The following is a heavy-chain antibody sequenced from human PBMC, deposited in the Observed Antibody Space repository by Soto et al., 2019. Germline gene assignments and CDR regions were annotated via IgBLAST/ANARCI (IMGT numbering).Heavy chain of an antibody. J-gene: IGHJ4*02. CDR3: AKDLSSGYYGPGSYIDY. V-gene: IGHV3-9*01. CDR2: ISWNSGSI. Sequence: EVQLVESGGGFVQPGRSLRLSCAASGFTFDDYAMHWVRQAPGKGLEWVSGISWNSGSIGHADSVKGRITISRDNAKNSLYRQMSSLRVEDTALYYCAKDLSSGYYGPGSYIDYWGQGTLVTVSS. D-gene: IGHD3-10*01. CDR1: GFTFDDYA.